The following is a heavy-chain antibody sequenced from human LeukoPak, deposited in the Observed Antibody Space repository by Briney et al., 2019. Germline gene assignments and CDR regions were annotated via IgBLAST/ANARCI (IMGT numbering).Heavy chain of an antibody. CDR3: AKDRGIVVVIRLQD. CDR1: GFTFSSYA. J-gene: IGHJ4*02. Sequence: PGRSLRLSCAASGFTFSSYAMSWVRQAPGKGLEWVSAISGSGGSTYYADSVKGRFTISRDNSKNTLYLQMNSLRAEDTAVYYCAKDRGIVVVIRLQDWGQGTLVTVSS. D-gene: IGHD3-22*01. CDR2: ISGSGGST. V-gene: IGHV3-23*01.